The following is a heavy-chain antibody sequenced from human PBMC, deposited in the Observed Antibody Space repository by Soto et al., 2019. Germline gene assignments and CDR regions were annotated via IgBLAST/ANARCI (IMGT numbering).Heavy chain of an antibody. V-gene: IGHV3-30-3*01. J-gene: IGHJ4*02. CDR2: ISYDGSNK. Sequence: QVQLVESGGGVVQPGRSLSLSCAASGFTFSSYAMHWVRQAPGKGLEWVAVISYDGSNKYYADSVKGRFTISRDNSKNTLYLQMNSLRAEDTAVYYCAREGYYGSGSYYPDYWGQGTLVTVSS. D-gene: IGHD3-10*01. CDR1: GFTFSSYA. CDR3: AREGYYGSGSYYPDY.